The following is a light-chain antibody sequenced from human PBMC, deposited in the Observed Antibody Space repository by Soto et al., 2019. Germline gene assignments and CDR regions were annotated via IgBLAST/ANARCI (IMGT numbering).Light chain of an antibody. CDR2: DVS. V-gene: IGLV2-11*01. CDR3: CSYAGSYV. J-gene: IGLJ1*01. Sequence: QSALTQPHSVSGSPGQSVTISCTGTSSDVGGYNYVSWYQQHQGKAPKLMIYDVSKRPSGVPDRFSGSKSGNTASLTISGLQAEDEADYYCCSYAGSYVFGTGTKLTVL. CDR1: SSDVGGYNY.